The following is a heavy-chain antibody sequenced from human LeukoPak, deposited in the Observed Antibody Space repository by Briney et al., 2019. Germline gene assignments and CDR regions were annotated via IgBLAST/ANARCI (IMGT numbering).Heavy chain of an antibody. CDR1: GFAFSNYA. D-gene: IGHD2-8*01. CDR3: AKDVCTSPRCLLYFDS. J-gene: IGHJ4*02. Sequence: PGGSLRLSCTTSGFAFSNYAMNWVRQAPGKGPEWVSGISVFNTYYADSVKGRFTIFRDNSKNVLYLQMDRLRAEDTAVYSCAKDVCTSPRCLLYFDSWGQGTLVTVS. V-gene: IGHV3-23*01. CDR2: ISVFNT.